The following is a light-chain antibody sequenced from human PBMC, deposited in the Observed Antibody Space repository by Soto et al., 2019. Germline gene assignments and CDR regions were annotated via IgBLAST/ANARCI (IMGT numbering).Light chain of an antibody. CDR3: QQLSNWPIT. J-gene: IGKJ5*01. V-gene: IGKV3-11*01. CDR2: NAF. Sequence: EIVLTQSPATLSLSPGERATLSCRASERVNNYLAWYQQKPGQAPRLLIYNAFNRATGIPARFSGSGSGTDFTLTISRLEPEDFAVYYCQQLSNWPITFGQGTRLEIK. CDR1: ERVNNY.